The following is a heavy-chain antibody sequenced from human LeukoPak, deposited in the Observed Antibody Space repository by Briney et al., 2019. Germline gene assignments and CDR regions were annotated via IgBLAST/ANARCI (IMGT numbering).Heavy chain of an antibody. CDR3: ARVLGKKYYDFWSGRYGMDV. CDR1: GYTFTSYD. V-gene: IGHV1-8*01. CDR2: MNPNSGST. D-gene: IGHD3-3*01. Sequence: GASVKVSCKASGYTFTSYDINWVRQATGQGLEWMGWMNPNSGSTGYAQKFQGRVTMTRNTSISTAYMELSSLRSEDTAVYYCARVLGKKYYDFWSGRYGMDVWGQGTTVTVSS. J-gene: IGHJ6*02.